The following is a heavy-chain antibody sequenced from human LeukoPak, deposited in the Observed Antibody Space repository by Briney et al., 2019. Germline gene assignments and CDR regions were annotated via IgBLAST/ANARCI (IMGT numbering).Heavy chain of an antibody. V-gene: IGHV3-74*01. J-gene: IGHJ3*02. Sequence: GGSLRLSCAASGFTFSSYWMHWVRQAPGRGLVWVSRITPDGTSTTYADSVKGRFTISRDNAKNTLYVQMNSLRAEDTAVYYCARGAFGVYAFDIWGQGTMVTVSS. D-gene: IGHD3-3*01. CDR2: ITPDGTST. CDR3: ARGAFGVYAFDI. CDR1: GFTFSSYW.